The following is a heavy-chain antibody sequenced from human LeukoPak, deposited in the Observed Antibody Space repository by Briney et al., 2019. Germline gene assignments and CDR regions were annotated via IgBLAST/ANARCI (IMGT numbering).Heavy chain of an antibody. D-gene: IGHD2-2*01. CDR2: ISGSSSYI. V-gene: IGHV3-21*01. CDR1: GFTFSSYS. J-gene: IGHJ5*02. Sequence: GGSLRLSCAASGFTFSSYSMNWVRQAPGKGLEWVSSISGSSSYIYYADSVKGRFTISRDNAKNSLYLEMNSLRAEDTAVYYCARRGPVGCSGTSCFAGPVDSWGQGTLVTVSS. CDR3: ARRGPVGCSGTSCFAGPVDS.